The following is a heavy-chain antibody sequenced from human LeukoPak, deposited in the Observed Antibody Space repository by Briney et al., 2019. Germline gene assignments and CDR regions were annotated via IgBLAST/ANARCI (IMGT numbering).Heavy chain of an antibody. V-gene: IGHV3-33*01. CDR3: AREADGYSSFDY. D-gene: IGHD5-24*01. Sequence: GGSLRLSCAASGFTFSRYGMHWVRQAPGKGLEWVAVIWYDGSNKYYADSVKGRFTISRDNSKNTLYLQMNSLRAEDTAVYYCAREADGYSSFDYWGQGTLVTVSS. J-gene: IGHJ4*02. CDR1: GFTFSRYG. CDR2: IWYDGSNK.